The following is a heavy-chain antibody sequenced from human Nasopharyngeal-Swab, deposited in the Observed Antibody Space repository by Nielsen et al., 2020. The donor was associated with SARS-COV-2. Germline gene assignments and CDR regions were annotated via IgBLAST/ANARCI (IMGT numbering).Heavy chain of an antibody. CDR1: EFTVNDYV. CDR2: IRSKTHGYTT. CDR3: STLPIPALGADY. Sequence: GGSLRLSCVASEFTVNDYVIHWVRQASGKGLEWVGRIRSKTHGYTTDYAASVKGRFTISRDDSKNTAYLHMNSLESEDTAVYYCSTLPIPALGADYWGQGTLVTVSS. J-gene: IGHJ4*02. D-gene: IGHD6-13*01. V-gene: IGHV3-73*01.